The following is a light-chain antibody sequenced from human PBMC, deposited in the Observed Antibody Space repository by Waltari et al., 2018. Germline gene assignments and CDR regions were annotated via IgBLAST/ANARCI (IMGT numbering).Light chain of an antibody. J-gene: IGLJ2*01. CDR1: SSDGGGFNF. CDR2: DVV. CDR3: SSYTASPPHVV. Sequence: QSALTQPASVSGSPGQSISISCTGISSDGGGFNFVSWYQQHQGKAPKLMIYDVVNRPSGVSTRFSGSKSDNAASLAISGLQAEDEAVYYCSSYTASPPHVVFGGGTKVTVL. V-gene: IGLV2-14*03.